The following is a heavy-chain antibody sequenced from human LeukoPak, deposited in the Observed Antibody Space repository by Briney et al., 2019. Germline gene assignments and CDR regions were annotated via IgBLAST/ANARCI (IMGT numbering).Heavy chain of an antibody. Sequence: SQTLSLTCTVSGGSISSGSYFWSWIRQPAGKELEWIGRIYTSGSTTYNPSLKSRVTISVDASKNQFSLKLSSVTAADTAVYYCAGSAGRYYFDYWGQGTLVTVSS. CDR3: AGSAGRYYFDY. CDR1: GGSISSGSYF. V-gene: IGHV4-61*02. D-gene: IGHD1-14*01. J-gene: IGHJ4*02. CDR2: IYTSGST.